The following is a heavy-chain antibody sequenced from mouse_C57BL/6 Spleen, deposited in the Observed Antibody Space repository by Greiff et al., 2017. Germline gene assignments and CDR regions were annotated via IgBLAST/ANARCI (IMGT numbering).Heavy chain of an antibody. CDR1: GFTFSSYG. CDR3: ARRSNYDYFDY. CDR2: ISSGGSDT. V-gene: IGHV5-6*02. D-gene: IGHD2-5*01. J-gene: IGHJ2*01. Sequence: EVMLVESGGDLVKPGGSLKLSCAASGFTFSSYGMSWVRQTPDKRLEWVATISSGGSDTYYPDSVKGRFTISRDNAKNTLYLQMSSLKSEDTAMYYCARRSNYDYFDYWGQGTTLTVSS.